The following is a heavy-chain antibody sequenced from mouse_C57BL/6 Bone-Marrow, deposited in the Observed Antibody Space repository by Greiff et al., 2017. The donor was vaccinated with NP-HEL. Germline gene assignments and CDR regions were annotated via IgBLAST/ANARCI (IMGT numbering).Heavy chain of an antibody. V-gene: IGHV6-6*01. CDR3: TGIKAPYAMDY. Sequence: EVKLEESGGGLVQPGGSMKLSCAASGFTFSDAWMDWVRQSPEKGLEWVAEIRNKANNHATYYAASVKGRFTISREDSKSSVYLKVNGLRADDTCIYYCTGIKAPYAMDYWGQGTSVTVSS. J-gene: IGHJ4*01. CDR2: IRNKANNHAT. D-gene: IGHD2-4*01. CDR1: GFTFSDAW.